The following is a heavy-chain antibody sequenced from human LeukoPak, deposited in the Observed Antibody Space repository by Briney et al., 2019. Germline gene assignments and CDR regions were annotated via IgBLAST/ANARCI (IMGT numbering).Heavy chain of an antibody. V-gene: IGHV4-31*03. CDR3: ARERYCSGGSCYKVDP. J-gene: IGHJ5*02. CDR1: GGSISSGGYY. D-gene: IGHD2-15*01. Sequence: SETLSLTCTVSGGSISSGGYYWSWIRQHPGKGLEWIGYIYFSGSTYYNPSLKSRVTISVDTSKNQFPLKLSSVTAADTAVYYCARERYCSGGSCYKVDPWGQGTLVTVSS. CDR2: IYFSGST.